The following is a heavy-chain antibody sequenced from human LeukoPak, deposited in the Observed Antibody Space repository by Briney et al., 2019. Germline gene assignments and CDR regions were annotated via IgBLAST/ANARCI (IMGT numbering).Heavy chain of an antibody. V-gene: IGHV4-39*01. D-gene: IGHD3-3*01. CDR1: GGSFSNYNYY. CDR2: IHYVGST. J-gene: IGHJ4*02. CDR3: ARQNNFDFWSGFFDY. Sequence: SSETLSLTCTVSGGSFSNYNYYWGWIRQSPGKGLEWIGSIHYVGSTYYNPSLKSRVTISVDTSKNQFSLNLSSVTAADTAVCYCARQNNFDFWSGFFDYWGLGALVTVSS.